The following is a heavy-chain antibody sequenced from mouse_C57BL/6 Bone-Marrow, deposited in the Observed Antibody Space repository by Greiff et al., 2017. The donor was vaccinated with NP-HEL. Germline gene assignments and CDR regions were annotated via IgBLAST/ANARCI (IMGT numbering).Heavy chain of an antibody. CDR2: IDPEDGET. D-gene: IGHD2-3*01. V-gene: IGHV14-2*01. Sequence: EVQLQQSGAELVKPGASVKLSCTASGFNIKDYYMHWVKQRPEQGLEWIGRIDPEDGETKYAPQFQGKATITADTSSNTAYRQLSNLTSEDTAVYYCARCFDGYYGYWGQGTTLTVSS. CDR1: GFNIKDYY. J-gene: IGHJ2*01. CDR3: ARCFDGYYGY.